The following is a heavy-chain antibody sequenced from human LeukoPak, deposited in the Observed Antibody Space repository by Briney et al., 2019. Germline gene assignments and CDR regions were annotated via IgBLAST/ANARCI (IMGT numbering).Heavy chain of an antibody. J-gene: IGHJ4*02. Sequence: PGGSLRLSCAASGFTFSSYSMDWVRQAPGKGLEWVAVISYDGSNKYYADSVKGRFTISRDNSKNTLYLQMNSLRAEDTAVYYCAKDMSVAGTVMAYWGQGTLVTVSS. CDR3: AKDMSVAGTVMAY. D-gene: IGHD6-19*01. CDR1: GFTFSSYS. CDR2: ISYDGSNK. V-gene: IGHV3-30*18.